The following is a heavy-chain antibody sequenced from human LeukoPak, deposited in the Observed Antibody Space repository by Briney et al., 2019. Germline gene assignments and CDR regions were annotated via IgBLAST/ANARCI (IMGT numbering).Heavy chain of an antibody. V-gene: IGHV3-7*01. J-gene: IGHJ4*02. Sequence: GGSLRLSCAASGFNFSSYWMSWVRQAPGKGLEWVANIKQDGSEKYYVDSVKGRFTISRDNAKNSLYLQMNSLRAEDTAVYYCARDRAGTLDYWGQGTLVTVSS. D-gene: IGHD6-13*01. CDR1: GFNFSSYW. CDR3: ARDRAGTLDY. CDR2: IKQDGSEK.